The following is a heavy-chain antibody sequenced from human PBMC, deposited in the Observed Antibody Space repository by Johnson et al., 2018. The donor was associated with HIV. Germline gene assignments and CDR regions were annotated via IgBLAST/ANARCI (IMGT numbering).Heavy chain of an antibody. Sequence: QVQLVESGGGVVQPGRPLRLSCVASGFIFSDYAMHWVRQAPSKGLEWVAVLRYDGSEKKYADSVRGRFTISRDNSKKTLYLQMNGLRTADTAVYYCAKDTGGNSGNDAFDIWGQGTLVTVSS. CDR3: AKDTGGNSGNDAFDI. J-gene: IGHJ3*02. V-gene: IGHV3-30-3*01. D-gene: IGHD4-23*01. CDR2: LRYDGSEK. CDR1: GFIFSDYA.